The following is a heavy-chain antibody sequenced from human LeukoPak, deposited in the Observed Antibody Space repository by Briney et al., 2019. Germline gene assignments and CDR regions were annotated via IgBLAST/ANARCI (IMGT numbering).Heavy chain of an antibody. CDR2: INSDGSIT. V-gene: IGHV3-74*01. D-gene: IGHD3/OR15-3a*01. CDR3: ARLDLAGNIDY. Sequence: PGGSLRLSCAASGFTFTTYWMHWVRQAPGKGLVWVSHINSDGSITSYADSVKGRFTISRDNAKNTLYLQMNSLRAEDTAVYYCARLDLAGNIDYWGQGTLVTVSS. J-gene: IGHJ4*02. CDR1: GFTFTTYW.